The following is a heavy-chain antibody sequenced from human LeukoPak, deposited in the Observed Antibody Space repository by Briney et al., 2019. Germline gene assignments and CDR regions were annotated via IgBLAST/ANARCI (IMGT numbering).Heavy chain of an antibody. Sequence: GESLKISCKGSGYSFTSYWIGWVRQMPGKGLEWMGIIYPGDSDTRYSSSFQGQVTISADKSISTAYLQWSSLKASDTAMYYCARLNPGAAAGTSWFDPWGQGTLVTVSS. CDR3: ARLNPGAAAGTSWFDP. V-gene: IGHV5-51*01. D-gene: IGHD6-13*01. J-gene: IGHJ5*02. CDR2: IYPGDSDT. CDR1: GYSFTSYW.